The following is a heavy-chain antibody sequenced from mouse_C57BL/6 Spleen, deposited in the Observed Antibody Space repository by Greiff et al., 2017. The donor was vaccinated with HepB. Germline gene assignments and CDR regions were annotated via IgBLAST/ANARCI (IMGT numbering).Heavy chain of an antibody. CDR3: ARYYYGSSLYYFDY. CDR1: GYTFTSYG. Sequence: VQLQQSGAELARPGASVKLSCKASGYTFTSYGISWVKQRTGQGLEWIGEIYPRSGNTYYNEKFKGKATLTADKSSSTAYMKLRSLTSEDSAVYFCARYYYGSSLYYFDYWGQGTTLTVSS. V-gene: IGHV1-81*01. D-gene: IGHD1-1*01. CDR2: IYPRSGNT. J-gene: IGHJ2*01.